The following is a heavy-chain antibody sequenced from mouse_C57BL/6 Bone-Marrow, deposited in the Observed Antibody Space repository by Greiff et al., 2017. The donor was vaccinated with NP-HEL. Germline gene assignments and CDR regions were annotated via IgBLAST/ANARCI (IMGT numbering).Heavy chain of an antibody. J-gene: IGHJ4*01. D-gene: IGHD2-4*01. V-gene: IGHV5-16*01. CDR3: ARELDDSPAGYAMDY. CDR2: INYDGSST. Sequence: EVQGVESEGGLVQPGSSMKLSCTASGFTFSDYYMAWVRQVPEKGLEWVANINYDGSSTYYLDSLKSRFIISRDNAKNILYLQMSRLKSEDTATYYGARELDDSPAGYAMDYWGQGTSVTVSS. CDR1: GFTFSDYY.